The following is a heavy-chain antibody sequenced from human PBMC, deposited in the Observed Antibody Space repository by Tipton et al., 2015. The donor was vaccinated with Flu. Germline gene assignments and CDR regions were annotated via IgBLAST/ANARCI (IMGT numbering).Heavy chain of an antibody. CDR1: GGSISSSNW. CDR3: ARGAIGYCSSTSCFPFDY. V-gene: IGHV4-4*02. Sequence: GLVKPSGTLSLTCAVSGGSISSSNWWSWVRQPPGKGLEWIGEIYHSGSTNYNPSLKSRVTISVDKSKNQFSLKLSSVTAADTAVYYCARGAIGYCSSTSCFPFDYWGQGTLVTVSS. J-gene: IGHJ4*02. D-gene: IGHD2-2*01. CDR2: IYHSGST.